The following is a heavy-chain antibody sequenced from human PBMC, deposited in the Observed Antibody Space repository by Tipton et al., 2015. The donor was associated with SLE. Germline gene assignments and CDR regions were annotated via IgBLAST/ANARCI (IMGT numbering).Heavy chain of an antibody. CDR2: IYYSGST. CDR3: ARGGDVSGSYADY. V-gene: IGHV4-39*07. J-gene: IGHJ4*02. Sequence: LRLSCTVSGGSISSSSYYWGWIRQPPGKGLEWIGSIYYSGSTNYNPSLKSRVTMSVDTSKNQFSLKLSSVTAADTAVYYCARGGDVSGSYADYWGQGTLVTVSS. CDR1: GGSISSSSYY. D-gene: IGHD3-10*01.